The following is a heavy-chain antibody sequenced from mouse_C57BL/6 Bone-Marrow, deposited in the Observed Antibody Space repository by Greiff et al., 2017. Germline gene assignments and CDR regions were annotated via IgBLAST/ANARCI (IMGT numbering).Heavy chain of an antibody. D-gene: IGHD1-1*01. J-gene: IGHJ3*01. CDR2: IYYSGTI. CDR1: GISITTGNYR. Sequence: EVQLQESGPGLVKPSQTVFLTCTVTGISITTGNYRWSWIRQFPGNKLEWIGYIYYSGTITYNPSLTSRTTITRDTPKNQFFLEMNSLTAEDTAKYYCARDEPYGSSPFAYWGQGTLVTVSA. V-gene: IGHV3-5*01. CDR3: ARDEPYGSSPFAY.